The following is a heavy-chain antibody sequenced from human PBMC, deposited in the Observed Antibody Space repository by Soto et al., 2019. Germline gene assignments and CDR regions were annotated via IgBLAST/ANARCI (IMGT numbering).Heavy chain of an antibody. CDR1: GYTFTSYA. V-gene: IGHV1-3*01. CDR3: ARDTAPSDV. J-gene: IGHJ6*02. CDR2: INAGNGNT. D-gene: IGHD4-17*01. Sequence: QVQLVQSGAEVKKPGASVKVSCKASGYTFTSYAMHWVRQAPGQRLEWMGWINAGNGNTKYSQKVQGRVTITSDTSASTAYMELSSLRSEDTAVYCFARDTAPSDVWGQGTTGTVSS.